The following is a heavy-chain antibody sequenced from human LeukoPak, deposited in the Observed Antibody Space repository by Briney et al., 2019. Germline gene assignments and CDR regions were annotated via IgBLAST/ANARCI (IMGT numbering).Heavy chain of an antibody. CDR1: GGSISSSSYY. CDR2: IYYSGST. V-gene: IGHV4-61*05. CDR3: ARVLADPRSGYYFDY. D-gene: IGHD3-22*01. Sequence: PSETLSLTCTVSGGSISSSSYYWGWIRQPPGKGLEWIGYIYYSGSTNYNPSLKSRVTISVDTSKNQFSLKLSSVTAADTAVYYCARVLADPRSGYYFDYWGQGTLVTVSS. J-gene: IGHJ4*02.